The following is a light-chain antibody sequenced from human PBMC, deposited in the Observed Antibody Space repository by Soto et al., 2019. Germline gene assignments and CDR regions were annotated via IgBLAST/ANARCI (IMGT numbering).Light chain of an antibody. Sequence: DIQMTQSPSSLSASVGDRVIITCQASQDISNYLNWYQQKPGKAPKLLIYDASNLETGVPSRFSGSRFGTDFTFTISSQQPEDIATYYCQQYDNLPFTFGPGTKVDIK. V-gene: IGKV1-33*01. CDR1: QDISNY. CDR3: QQYDNLPFT. J-gene: IGKJ3*01. CDR2: DAS.